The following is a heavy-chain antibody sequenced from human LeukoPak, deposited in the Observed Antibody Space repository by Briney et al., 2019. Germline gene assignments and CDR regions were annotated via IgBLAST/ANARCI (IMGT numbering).Heavy chain of an antibody. V-gene: IGHV3-21*01. CDR1: GFTFSSYS. CDR3: ARPGASGYYDSSGYSFFVY. J-gene: IGHJ4*02. D-gene: IGHD3-22*01. Sequence: PGGSLRLSCAASGFTFSSYSMNWVRQAPGKGLEWVSSISSSSSYIYYADSVKGRFTISRDNAKNSLYLQMNSLRAEDTAVYYCARPGASGYYDSSGYSFFVYWGQGTLVTVSS. CDR2: ISSSSSYI.